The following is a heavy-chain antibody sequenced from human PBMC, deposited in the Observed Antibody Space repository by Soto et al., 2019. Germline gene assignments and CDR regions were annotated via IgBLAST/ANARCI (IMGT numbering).Heavy chain of an antibody. D-gene: IGHD3-9*01. CDR3: ATTHRRTLRYFDENAFDI. Sequence: ASVKVSCKASGYTFTSYAMHWVRQAPGQRLEWMGWINAGNGNTKYSQKFQGRVTITRDTSASTAYMELSSLRSEDTAVYYCATTHRRTLRYFDENAFDIWGQGTMVTVSS. CDR1: GYTFTSYA. J-gene: IGHJ3*02. V-gene: IGHV1-3*01. CDR2: INAGNGNT.